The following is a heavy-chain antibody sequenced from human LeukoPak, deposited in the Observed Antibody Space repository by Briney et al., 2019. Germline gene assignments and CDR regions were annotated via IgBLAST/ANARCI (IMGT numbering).Heavy chain of an antibody. CDR3: ARDVAATGQGFDY. CDR2: IRYDGSSK. Sequence: SGGSLRLSCAASGFTFSNYAMHWVRQAPGKGLEWVTFIRYDGSSKYYAESVKGRFTISRDNSKNTLYLQMNSLRAEDTAVYYCARDVAATGQGFDYWGQGTLATVSS. V-gene: IGHV3-30*02. D-gene: IGHD2-15*01. J-gene: IGHJ4*02. CDR1: GFTFSNYA.